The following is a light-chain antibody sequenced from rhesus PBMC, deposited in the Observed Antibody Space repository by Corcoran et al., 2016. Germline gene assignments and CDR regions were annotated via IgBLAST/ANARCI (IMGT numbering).Light chain of an antibody. J-gene: IGKJ3*01. V-gene: IGKV1-33*02. CDR3: QQGYSTPFT. CDR1: QGISNA. Sequence: DIQMSQSPSSLSASVGDKVTITCRASQGISNALAWYQQKPGKAPKPLIYAAASLESGVPSRFSGSRSGTDFTLTISSLQPEDFATYYWQQGYSTPFTFGPGTKLDIK. CDR2: AAA.